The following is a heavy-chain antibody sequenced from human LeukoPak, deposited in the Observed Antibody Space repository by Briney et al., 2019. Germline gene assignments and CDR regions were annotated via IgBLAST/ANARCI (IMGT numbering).Heavy chain of an antibody. V-gene: IGHV3-7*01. Sequence: PGGSLRLSCAASGFPFSRYWMDWVRQAPGKGMEWVANIKQDGSEQFYADSVKGRFTISRDNAKNSLYLEMKSLRAEDTAVYYCSRSLDYWGRGALVTVSS. CDR3: SRSLDY. CDR2: IKQDGSEQ. J-gene: IGHJ4*02. CDR1: GFPFSRYW.